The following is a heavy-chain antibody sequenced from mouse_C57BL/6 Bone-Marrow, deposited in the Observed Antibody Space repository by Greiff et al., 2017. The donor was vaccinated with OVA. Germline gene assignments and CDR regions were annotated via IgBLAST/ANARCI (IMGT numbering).Heavy chain of an antibody. CDR1: GYAFTNYL. J-gene: IGHJ4*01. CDR2: INPGSGGT. V-gene: IGHV1-54*01. D-gene: IGHD1-1*01. CDR3: ASPLYYGSSSHAMDY. Sequence: QVQLQQSGAELVRPGTSVKVSCKASGYAFTNYLIEWVKQRPGQGLEWIGVINPGSGGTNYNEKFKGKATLTADKSSRTAYMQLSSLTSEDSAVYFCASPLYYGSSSHAMDYWGQGTAVTVTS.